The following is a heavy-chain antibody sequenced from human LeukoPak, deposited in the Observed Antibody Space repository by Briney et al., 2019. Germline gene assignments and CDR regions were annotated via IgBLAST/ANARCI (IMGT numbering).Heavy chain of an antibody. Sequence: PGGSLRLSCAASGFTFSSYAMSWVRQAPGKGLEWVSAISGSGGSTYYADSVKGRFTISRDNSKNTLYLQMNSLRAEDTAVYYCAKEGYCSSTSCYKEAFDIWDQGTMVTVSS. D-gene: IGHD2-2*02. V-gene: IGHV3-23*01. CDR3: AKEGYCSSTSCYKEAFDI. CDR2: ISGSGGST. J-gene: IGHJ3*02. CDR1: GFTFSSYA.